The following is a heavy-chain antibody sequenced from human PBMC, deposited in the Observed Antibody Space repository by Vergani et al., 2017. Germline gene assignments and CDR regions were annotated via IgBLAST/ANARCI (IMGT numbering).Heavy chain of an antibody. CDR2: IYYSGST. D-gene: IGHD3-10*01. Sequence: QVQLQESGPGLVKPSETLSLTCTVSGGSISSYYWSWIRQPPGKGLEWIGYIYYSGSTNYNPSLKSRVTISVDTSKNQFSLKLSSVTAADTAVYYCAGGGGSGSYLKYWGQGTLVTVSS. CDR3: AGGGGSGSYLKY. J-gene: IGHJ4*02. V-gene: IGHV4-59*01. CDR1: GGSISSYY.